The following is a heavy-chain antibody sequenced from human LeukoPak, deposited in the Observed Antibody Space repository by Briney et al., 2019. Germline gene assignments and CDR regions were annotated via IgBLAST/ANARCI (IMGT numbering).Heavy chain of an antibody. V-gene: IGHV4-38-2*02. CDR1: GYSISSGYY. D-gene: IGHD6-13*01. Sequence: SETLSLTCTVSGYSISSGYYWGWIRQPPGKGLDWIGSIYHSGSTYYNPSLKSRVTISVDTSKNQFSLKLSSVTAADTAVYYCARDSSSSFSFDYWGQGTLVTVSS. CDR3: ARDSSSSFSFDY. J-gene: IGHJ4*02. CDR2: IYHSGST.